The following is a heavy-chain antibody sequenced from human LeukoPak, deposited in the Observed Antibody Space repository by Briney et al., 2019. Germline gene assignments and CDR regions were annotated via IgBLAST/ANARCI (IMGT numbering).Heavy chain of an antibody. CDR1: GFTFSSYG. J-gene: IGHJ6*02. Sequence: GGSLRLSCAASGFTFSSYGKHWVRQAPGKGLEWVAVIWYDGSNKYYADSVKGRFTISRDNSKNTLYLQMNSLRAEDTAVYYCAGAPLYSSGPKPYYYYGMDVWGQGTTVTVSS. D-gene: IGHD6-19*01. V-gene: IGHV3-33*01. CDR2: IWYDGSNK. CDR3: AGAPLYSSGPKPYYYYGMDV.